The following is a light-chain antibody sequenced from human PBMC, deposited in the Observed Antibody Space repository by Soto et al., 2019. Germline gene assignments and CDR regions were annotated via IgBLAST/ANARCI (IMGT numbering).Light chain of an antibody. CDR1: QGITSY. Sequence: QLTQSLFSLSASVGESVTLTCRASQGITSYLAWYQQKPGKAPNLLIYGASTLQSGVPSRFSGSGSGTEFTLTISSLQPDDFATYYCQQYNSYWTFGQGTKVDI. V-gene: IGKV1-9*01. J-gene: IGKJ1*01. CDR2: GAS. CDR3: QQYNSYWT.